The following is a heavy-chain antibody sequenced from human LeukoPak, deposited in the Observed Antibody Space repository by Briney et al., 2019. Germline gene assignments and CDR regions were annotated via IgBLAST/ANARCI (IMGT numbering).Heavy chain of an antibody. CDR2: IVVGSGDT. J-gene: IGHJ4*02. CDR1: GFTFTSSA. CDR3: AALRLGELSLYGFFDY. D-gene: IGHD3-16*02. V-gene: IGHV1-58*01. Sequence: SVKVSCKASGFTFTSSAVQWVRQARGQRLEWIGWIVVGSGDTNYTQKFQERVTITRDMSTSTAYMELSSLRSEDTAVYYCAALRLGELSLYGFFDYWGQGTLVTVSS.